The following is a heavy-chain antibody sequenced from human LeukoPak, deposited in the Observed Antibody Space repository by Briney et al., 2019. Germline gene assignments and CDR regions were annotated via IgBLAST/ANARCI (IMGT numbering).Heavy chain of an antibody. CDR1: RYTFSSYA. Sequence: PGGSLRLSCAASRYTFSSYAMTWVRQAPGKGLQWVSTISVSGENTYYADSVKGRFTISRDISKSTLYLQMNSLRDEDTALYYCAKYGSATYYNGLHWGQGTLVTVSS. V-gene: IGHV3-23*01. CDR3: AKYGSATYYNGLH. CDR2: ISVSGENT. D-gene: IGHD3-10*01. J-gene: IGHJ4*02.